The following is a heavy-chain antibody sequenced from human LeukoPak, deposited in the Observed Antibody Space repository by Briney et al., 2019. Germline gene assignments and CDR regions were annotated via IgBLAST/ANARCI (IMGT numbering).Heavy chain of an antibody. D-gene: IGHD6-19*01. CDR2: IIPFLGIA. Sequence: SVKVSCKASGGTFSSYAISWVRQAPGQGLEWMGRIIPFLGIANYAQKFQGRVTITADKSTSTAYMELSSLRSEDTAVYYCARDQDHIAVAGIDYWGQGTLVTVSS. V-gene: IGHV1-69*04. CDR1: GGTFSSYA. J-gene: IGHJ4*02. CDR3: ARDQDHIAVAGIDY.